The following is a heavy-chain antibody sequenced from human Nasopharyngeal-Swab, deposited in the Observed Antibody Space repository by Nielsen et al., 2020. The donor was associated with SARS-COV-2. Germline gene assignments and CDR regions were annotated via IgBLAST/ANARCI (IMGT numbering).Heavy chain of an antibody. CDR3: ARVPGGNSEGYFDY. V-gene: IGHV4-31*03. CDR1: GGSISCGGYY. Sequence: SATLSLTCTVSGGSISCGGYYWSWIRQHPGKGLEWIGYIYYSGSTYYNPSLKSRVTISVDTSKNQFSLKLSSVTAADTAVYYCARVPGGNSEGYFDYWGQGTLVTVSS. CDR2: IYYSGST. J-gene: IGHJ4*02. D-gene: IGHD4-23*01.